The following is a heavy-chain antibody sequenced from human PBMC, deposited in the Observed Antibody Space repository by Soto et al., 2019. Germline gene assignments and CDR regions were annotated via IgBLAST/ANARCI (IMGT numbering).Heavy chain of an antibody. CDR1: GFSLTTSGVG. Sequence: QITLKESGPTLVKPTQTLTLTCTFSGFSLTTSGVGVSWIRQPPGKALEWLAVIYWDNDKRFSPSLKTRLTITRDTSKSQVVLTLTSMDPLDTATYYCSQGGSGSDYGTDVWGQGTTVTVSS. D-gene: IGHD3-10*01. V-gene: IGHV2-5*02. J-gene: IGHJ6*02. CDR2: IYWDNDK. CDR3: SQGGSGSDYGTDV.